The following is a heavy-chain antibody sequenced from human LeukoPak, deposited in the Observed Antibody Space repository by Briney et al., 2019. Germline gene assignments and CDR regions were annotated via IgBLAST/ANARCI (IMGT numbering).Heavy chain of an antibody. V-gene: IGHV3-23*01. Sequence: TGGSLRLSCAASGFTFSSYAMSWVRQAPGKGLEWVSAISGSGGSTYYADSVKGRFTISRDNSKNTLYLQMNSLRAEDTAVYYCAKPIATIFGVVMVAFDIWGQGTMVTVSS. J-gene: IGHJ3*02. CDR1: GFTFSSYA. D-gene: IGHD3-3*01. CDR3: AKPIATIFGVVMVAFDI. CDR2: ISGSGGST.